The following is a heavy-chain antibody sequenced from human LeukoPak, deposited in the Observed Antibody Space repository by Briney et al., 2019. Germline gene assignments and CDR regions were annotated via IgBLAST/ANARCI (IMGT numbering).Heavy chain of an antibody. J-gene: IGHJ4*02. Sequence: SETLSLTCAVYGGSFSGYYWSWIRQPPGKGLEWIGEINHSGSTNYNPSLKSRVTISVDTSKNQFSLKLSSVTAADTAVYYCARKAGYSSGWSPRHFDYWGQGTLVTVSS. D-gene: IGHD6-19*01. CDR3: ARKAGYSSGWSPRHFDY. CDR1: GGSFSGYY. CDR2: INHSGST. V-gene: IGHV4-34*01.